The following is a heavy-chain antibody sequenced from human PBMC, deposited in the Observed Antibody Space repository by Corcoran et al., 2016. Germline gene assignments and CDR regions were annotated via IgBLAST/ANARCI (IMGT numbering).Heavy chain of an antibody. CDR1: GGSISSSSYY. CDR2: IYYSGST. V-gene: IGHV4-39*07. J-gene: IGHJ4*02. D-gene: IGHD2-2*01. Sequence: QLQLQESGPGLVKPSETLSLTCTVSGGSISSSSYYWGWIRQPPGKGLEWIGSIYYSGSTYYNPSLKKRVTISVDTSKNQFSLKLSFVTAADTAVYYCARERVVVPAAMSPEPHEFDYWGQGTLVTVSS. CDR3: ARERVVVPAAMSPEPHEFDY.